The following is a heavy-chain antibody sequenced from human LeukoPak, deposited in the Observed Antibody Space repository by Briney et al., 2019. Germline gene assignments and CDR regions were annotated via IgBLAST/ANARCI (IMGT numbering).Heavy chain of an antibody. CDR1: GGSISSSSYY. D-gene: IGHD3-10*01. J-gene: IGHJ4*02. CDR2: IYYSGST. V-gene: IGHV4-61*01. CDR3: ARDHYYDSGSYYNDYYFDY. Sequence: SETLSLTCTVSGGSISSSSYYWSWIRQPPGKGLEWIGYIYYSGSTNYNPSLKSRLTISVDTSKNQFSLKLSSVTAADTAVYYCARDHYYDSGSYYNDYYFDYWGQGTLVTVSS.